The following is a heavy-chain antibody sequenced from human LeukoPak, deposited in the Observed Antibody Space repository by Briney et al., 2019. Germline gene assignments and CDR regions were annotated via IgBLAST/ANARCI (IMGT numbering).Heavy chain of an antibody. J-gene: IGHJ6*03. CDR1: GGTFSSYA. CDR2: IIPIFGTA. Sequence: GASVKVSCKASGGTFSSYAISWVRQAPGQGLEWMGGIIPIFGTANYAQKFQGRVTITADESTSTAYMELSSLRSEDTAVYYCARSPQYYDFWSGPHAQNYYYYYMDVWGKGTTVTVSS. CDR3: ARSPQYYDFWSGPHAQNYYYYYMDV. D-gene: IGHD3-3*01. V-gene: IGHV1-69*13.